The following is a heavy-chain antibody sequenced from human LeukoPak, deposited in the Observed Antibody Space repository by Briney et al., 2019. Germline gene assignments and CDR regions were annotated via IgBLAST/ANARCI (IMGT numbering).Heavy chain of an antibody. V-gene: IGHV4-59*12. J-gene: IGHJ3*02. CDR1: GVSISSYY. CDR2: IFHRGST. D-gene: IGHD3-22*01. CDR3: ARTTDYYDSSGFVAAFDI. Sequence: SETLSLTCNVSGVSISSYYWSWIRQPPGKGLEWIGYIFHRGSTNYNPSLKSRVTMSVDTSKNQFSLKLSSVTAADTAVYYCARTTDYYDSSGFVAAFDIWGQGTMVTVSS.